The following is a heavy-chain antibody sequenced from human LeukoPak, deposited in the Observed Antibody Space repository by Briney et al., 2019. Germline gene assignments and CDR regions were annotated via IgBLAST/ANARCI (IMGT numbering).Heavy chain of an antibody. CDR2: ISSSSSTI. D-gene: IGHD3-10*01. J-gene: IGHJ6*02. CDR3: ARDLLAPTYYYYGMDV. Sequence: GGSLRLSCAASGFTFSSSGMHWVRQAPGKGLEWVSYISSSSSTIYYADSVKGRFTISRDNAKNSLYLQMNSLRDEDTAVYYCARDLLAPTYYYYGMDVWGQGTTVTVSS. CDR1: GFTFSSSG. V-gene: IGHV3-48*02.